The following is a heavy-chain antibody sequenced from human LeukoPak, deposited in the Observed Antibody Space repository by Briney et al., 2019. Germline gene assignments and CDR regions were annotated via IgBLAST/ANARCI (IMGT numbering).Heavy chain of an antibody. V-gene: IGHV4-39*01. Sequence: LETLSLTCTVSGGSISSTSYYWGWIRQPPGKGLEWIGSIYYRGSTYYNPSLMSRVTISLDTSKNQFSLTLRSVTAADTAVYYCARHGDGYNPFDYWGQGILVTVSS. J-gene: IGHJ4*02. D-gene: IGHD5-24*01. CDR1: GGSISSTSYY. CDR3: ARHGDGYNPFDY. CDR2: IYYRGST.